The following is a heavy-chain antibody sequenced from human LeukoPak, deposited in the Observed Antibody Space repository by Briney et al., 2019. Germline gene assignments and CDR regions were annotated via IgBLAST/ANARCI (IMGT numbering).Heavy chain of an antibody. CDR2: ISYDGSNK. Sequence: PGRSLRLSCAASGFTFSSYAMHWVRQAPGKGLEWVAVISYDGSNKYYADSVKGRFTISRDNSKNTLYLQMNSLRAEDTAVYYCARDRGLRVHGAFDIWGQGTMVTVSS. D-gene: IGHD5-12*01. V-gene: IGHV3-30-3*01. J-gene: IGHJ3*02. CDR1: GFTFSSYA. CDR3: ARDRGLRVHGAFDI.